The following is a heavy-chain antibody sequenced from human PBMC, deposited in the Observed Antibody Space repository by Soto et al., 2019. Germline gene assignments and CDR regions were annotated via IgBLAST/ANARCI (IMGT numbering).Heavy chain of an antibody. Sequence: EVQLVESGGGLVQPGGSLRLSCAASGFTFSDHYMDWVRQAPGKGLEWVGRTRNKANSYTTEYAASVKGRFTISRDDSKNSLYLQMNSLKTEDTAVYYCALSTTFDYWGQGTLVTVSS. D-gene: IGHD1-1*01. J-gene: IGHJ4*02. CDR2: TRNKANSYTT. CDR1: GFTFSDHY. V-gene: IGHV3-72*01. CDR3: ALSTTFDY.